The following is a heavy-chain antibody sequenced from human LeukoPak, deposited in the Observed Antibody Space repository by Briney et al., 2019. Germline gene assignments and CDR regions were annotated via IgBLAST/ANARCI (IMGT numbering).Heavy chain of an antibody. CDR1: GFTFSSYG. Sequence: GGSLRLSCAASGFTFSSYGMHWVRQAPGKGLEWVAVISYDGSNKYYADSVKGRFTISRDNSKNTLYLQMNSLRAEDTAVYYCAKELYDSSGYSTDAFDIWGQGTMVTVSS. CDR3: AKELYDSSGYSTDAFDI. CDR2: ISYDGSNK. D-gene: IGHD3-22*01. J-gene: IGHJ3*02. V-gene: IGHV3-30*18.